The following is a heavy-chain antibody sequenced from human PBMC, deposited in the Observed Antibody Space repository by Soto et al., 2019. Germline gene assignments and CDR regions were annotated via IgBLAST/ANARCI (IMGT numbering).Heavy chain of an antibody. D-gene: IGHD2-2*01. Sequence: AESLSLTCAASGCSFSSYYWSWIRQPAGKGLEWIGRIYTSGSTNYNPSLKGRVTMSLDTSKNQFSLKLTSVTAADTALYYCARGNCSSPNCYSFSGYYGIDVWGQGTTVTVSS. CDR2: IYTSGST. CDR3: ARGNCSSPNCYSFSGYYGIDV. CDR1: GCSFSSYY. V-gene: IGHV4-59*10. J-gene: IGHJ6*02.